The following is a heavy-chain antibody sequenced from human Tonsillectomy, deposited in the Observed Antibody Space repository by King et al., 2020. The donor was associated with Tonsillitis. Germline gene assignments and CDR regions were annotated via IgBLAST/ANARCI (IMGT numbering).Heavy chain of an antibody. Sequence: VQLQESGPGLVKPSETLSLTCTVSGGSISSYYWSWIRQPPGKGLEWIGYIYYSGSTNYNPSLKSRVTISVDTSKNQFSLKLSSVTAADTAVYYCASLPRGGYPNWFDPWGQGTLVIVSS. CDR1: GGSISSYY. CDR2: IYYSGST. J-gene: IGHJ5*02. D-gene: IGHD3-22*01. CDR3: ASLPRGGYPNWFDP. V-gene: IGHV4-59*01.